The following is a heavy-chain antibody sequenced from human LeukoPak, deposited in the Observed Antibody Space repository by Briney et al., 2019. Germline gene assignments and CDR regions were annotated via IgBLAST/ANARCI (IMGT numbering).Heavy chain of an antibody. CDR3: ARVRYNWNRDFDY. CDR1: GYSLTSGHF. D-gene: IGHD1-20*01. V-gene: IGHV4-38-2*02. J-gene: IGHJ4*02. Sequence: AETRSLTCTVSGYSLTSGHFWGWIRQPPGKGLEWIGSIFHTVSTYYNPSLKSRVTFSVDTSKNQFSLRLNSVTAADTALYYCARVRYNWNRDFDYWGQGTLVTVSS. CDR2: IFHTVST.